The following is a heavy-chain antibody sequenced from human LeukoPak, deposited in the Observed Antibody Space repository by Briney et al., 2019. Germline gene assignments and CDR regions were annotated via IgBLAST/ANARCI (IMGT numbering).Heavy chain of an antibody. Sequence: GGSLRLSCAASGFTFSSYSMNWVRQAPGKGLEWVSSISSSSSYIYYADSVKGRFTISRDNAKNSLYLQMNSLRAEDTAVYYCARIPVAYCGGDCYSGFDPWGQGTLVTVSS. V-gene: IGHV3-21*01. CDR1: GFTFSSYS. CDR2: ISSSSSYI. D-gene: IGHD2-21*02. J-gene: IGHJ5*02. CDR3: ARIPVAYCGGDCYSGFDP.